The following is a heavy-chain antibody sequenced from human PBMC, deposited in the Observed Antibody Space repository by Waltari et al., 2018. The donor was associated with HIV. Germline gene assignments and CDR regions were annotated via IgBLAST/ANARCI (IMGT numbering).Heavy chain of an antibody. Sequence: EVQVLESGGGLVQPGGSLRLSCAASGFTFSAYAMGWFRQAPGKGLEWVSAIGRSGANTFYADSVKGRFTISRDNSKNTLYLQMNSLRAEDTAVYYCARGHRETVTTLRFDPWGQGTLVTVSS. J-gene: IGHJ5*02. V-gene: IGHV3-23*01. D-gene: IGHD4-17*01. CDR2: IGRSGANT. CDR3: ARGHRETVTTLRFDP. CDR1: GFTFSAYA.